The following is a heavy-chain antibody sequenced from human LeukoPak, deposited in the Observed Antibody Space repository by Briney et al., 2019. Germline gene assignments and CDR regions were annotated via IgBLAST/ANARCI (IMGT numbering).Heavy chain of an antibody. J-gene: IGHJ5*02. V-gene: IGHV3-48*01. CDR3: AREGVVARFDP. Sequence: GGSLRLSWAASGFTFSSYSMNWVRQAPGKGLEWVSYISSSSSTIYYADSVKGRFSISRDNAKNSLYLQMNSLRAEDTAVYYCAREGVVARFDPWGQGTMVTVSS. CDR1: GFTFSSYS. CDR2: ISSSSSTI. D-gene: IGHD2-15*01.